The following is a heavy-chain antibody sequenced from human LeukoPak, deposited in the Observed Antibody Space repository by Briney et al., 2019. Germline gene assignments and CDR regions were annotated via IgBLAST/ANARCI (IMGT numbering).Heavy chain of an antibody. V-gene: IGHV4-59*01. CDR2: IYYSGST. CDR1: GGSISSYY. J-gene: IGHJ3*02. Sequence: PSETLSLTCTVSGGSISSYYWSWIRQPPGKGLEWIGYIYYSGSTNYNPSLKSRVTISVDTSKNQFSLKLSSVTAADAAVYYCAGIVAVVAAPSQSFDIWGQGTMVTVSS. CDR3: AGIVAVVAAPSQSFDI. D-gene: IGHD2-15*01.